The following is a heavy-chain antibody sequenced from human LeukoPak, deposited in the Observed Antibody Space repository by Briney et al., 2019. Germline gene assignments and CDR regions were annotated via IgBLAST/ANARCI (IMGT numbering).Heavy chain of an antibody. CDR3: AKDPGVYGSGSYPTYFDY. Sequence: GGSLRLSCAASGFTVSSSYMTWVRQAPGKGLEWVSSISDSGGSTYYADSVKGRFTFSRDNSKNTLYLQMNSLRAEDTAVYYCAKDPGVYGSGSYPTYFDYWGQGTLVTVSS. V-gene: IGHV3-23*01. CDR1: GFTVSSSY. J-gene: IGHJ4*02. CDR2: ISDSGGST. D-gene: IGHD3-10*01.